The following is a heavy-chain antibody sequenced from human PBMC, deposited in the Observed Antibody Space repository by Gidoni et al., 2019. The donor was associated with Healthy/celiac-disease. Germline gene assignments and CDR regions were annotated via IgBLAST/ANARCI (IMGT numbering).Heavy chain of an antibody. V-gene: IGHV1-69*01. Sequence: VQSQVQLVQSGAEVKVSCTASGGTFSSYAISLGRQAPGQGLEWMGGIIPIFGTANYAQKFQGRVTSTADESTSTAYMELSSLRSEDTAVYYCARGNIAVAGTMGFDYWGQGTLVTVSS. CDR1: GGTFSSYA. CDR2: IIPIFGTA. CDR3: ARGNIAVAGTMGFDY. J-gene: IGHJ4*02. D-gene: IGHD6-19*01.